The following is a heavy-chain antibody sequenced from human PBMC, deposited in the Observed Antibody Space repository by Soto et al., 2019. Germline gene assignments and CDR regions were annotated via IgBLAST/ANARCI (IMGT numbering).Heavy chain of an antibody. CDR3: TSLSVGVDYFAFDI. D-gene: IGHD1-26*01. Sequence: EVQLVESGGGLIQPGGSLRLSCTASGFPFSDLWMHWVRQAPGKGLEWVSRISHDGSSTRHADSVRGRFSISRDNAKNTVYLQMNSLRAEDTAVYYCTSLSVGVDYFAFDIWGQGTVVTVS. J-gene: IGHJ3*02. V-gene: IGHV3-74*01. CDR2: ISHDGSST. CDR1: GFPFSDLW.